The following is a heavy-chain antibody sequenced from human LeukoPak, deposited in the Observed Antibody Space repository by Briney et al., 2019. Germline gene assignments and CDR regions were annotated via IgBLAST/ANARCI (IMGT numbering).Heavy chain of an antibody. J-gene: IGHJ4*02. V-gene: IGHV3-21*04. CDR2: ISSSGSYI. CDR3: ARVRNVNSVAGTVDY. Sequence: PGGSLRLACTASGFTFNSYSMNWVRQAPGKGLEWVSSISSSGSYIYYADSMKGRFNISRDNAKNSLFLQMNSLRAEDTAVYYCARVRNVNSVAGTVDYWGQGTLVTVSS. CDR1: GFTFNSYS. D-gene: IGHD6-19*01.